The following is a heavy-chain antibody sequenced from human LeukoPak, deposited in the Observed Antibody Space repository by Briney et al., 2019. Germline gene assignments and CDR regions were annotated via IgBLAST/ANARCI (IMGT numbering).Heavy chain of an antibody. V-gene: IGHV4-38-2*02. J-gene: IGHJ4*02. CDR3: ARAGTNLGDYDY. D-gene: IGHD4-17*01. CDR2: MFHSGST. Sequence: SETLSLTCTVSGYSISSGHYWAWIRQSPEKGLEWIASMFHSGSTYYNPSLKSRVTTSADTSKNEFSLKLSSVTAADTAVYYCARAGTNLGDYDYWGQGTLVTVSS. CDR1: GYSISSGHY.